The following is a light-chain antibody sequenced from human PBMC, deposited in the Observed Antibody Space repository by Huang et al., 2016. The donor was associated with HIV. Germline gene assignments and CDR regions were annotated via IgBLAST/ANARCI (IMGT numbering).Light chain of an antibody. V-gene: IGKV3-15*01. Sequence: EVVMTQSPVTLSVSPGERATLSCRASQSVNNKLAWFQQKPGQAPSRLIHDASIRATGIPDRFSCSGSGTEFTLTISSLQSEDFAVYYCQQYNNWPPWTFGQGTKVEIK. CDR1: QSVNNK. CDR2: DAS. CDR3: QQYNNWPPWT. J-gene: IGKJ1*01.